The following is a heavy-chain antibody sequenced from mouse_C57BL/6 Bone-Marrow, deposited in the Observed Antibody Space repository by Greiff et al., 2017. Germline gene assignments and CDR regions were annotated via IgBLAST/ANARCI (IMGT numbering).Heavy chain of an antibody. CDR3: ARRSTVVRGAMDY. J-gene: IGHJ4*01. CDR2: ISSGSSTI. D-gene: IGHD1-1*01. V-gene: IGHV5-17*01. Sequence: EVKVVESGGGLVQPGGSLTLSCAASGFTFSDSGMHWVRPAPEKGLEWVAYISSGSSTISYADTVTGRFTISRDNAKNTLFLQMTSLRSEDTAMYYWARRSTVVRGAMDYWGQGTSVTVAS. CDR1: GFTFSDSG.